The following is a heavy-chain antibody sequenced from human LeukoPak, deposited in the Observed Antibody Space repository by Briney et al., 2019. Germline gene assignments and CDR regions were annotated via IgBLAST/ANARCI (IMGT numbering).Heavy chain of an antibody. D-gene: IGHD3-16*01. CDR2: IIPIFGTA. V-gene: IGHV1-69*13. Sequence: SVKVSCKASGGTFSSYAISWVRQAPGQGLEWMGGIIPIFGTANYAQKFQGRVTITADESTSTAYMELSSLRSEDTAAYYCARDSLGVARNWFDPWGQGTLVTVSS. J-gene: IGHJ5*02. CDR1: GGTFSSYA. CDR3: ARDSLGVARNWFDP.